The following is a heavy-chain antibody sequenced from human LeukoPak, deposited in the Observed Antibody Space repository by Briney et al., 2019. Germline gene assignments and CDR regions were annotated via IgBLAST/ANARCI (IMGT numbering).Heavy chain of an antibody. CDR2: INHSRST. V-gene: IGHV4-34*01. J-gene: IGHJ4*02. CDR3: ARGRGRDSSSWYYFDY. Sequence: SETLSLTCAVSGGSFSGYYWSWIRQPPAKWLELIGEINHSRSTNYNPSLKSRVTISVDTSKNQFSLKLSSVSAADTAVYYCARGRGRDSSSWYYFDYWGQGTLVTVSS. D-gene: IGHD6-13*01. CDR1: GGSFSGYY.